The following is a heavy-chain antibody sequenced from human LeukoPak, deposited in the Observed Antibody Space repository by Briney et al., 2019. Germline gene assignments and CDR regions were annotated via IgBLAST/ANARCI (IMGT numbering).Heavy chain of an antibody. CDR2: ISGSSSCT. Sequence: PGGSLRLSCAASGFTFSSYSMHWVRQAPGKGLEWVSSISGSSSCTYYADSVKGRLTISRDNDKNSLYLQMNSLRDEDTSVYYCAKHFESYEGYHMDVLGKGTTVTVSS. CDR1: GFTFSSYS. V-gene: IGHV3-21*01. CDR3: AKHFESYEGYHMDV. D-gene: IGHD3-3*01. J-gene: IGHJ6*03.